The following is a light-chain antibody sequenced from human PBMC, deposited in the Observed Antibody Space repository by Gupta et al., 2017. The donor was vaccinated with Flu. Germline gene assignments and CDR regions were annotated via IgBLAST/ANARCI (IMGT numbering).Light chain of an antibody. Sequence: SYVLTQPPSVSVAPGQTARIACGGNNIGSKSVCWYQQKAGQAPLLVVYDDNARPSGIPERLSGSNSGNTATLTIRRVEAGDEADYYCQVWDSSSYSVIFGGGTKLSVL. V-gene: IGLV3-21*02. CDR2: DDN. J-gene: IGLJ2*01. CDR1: NIGSKS. CDR3: QVWDSSSYSVI.